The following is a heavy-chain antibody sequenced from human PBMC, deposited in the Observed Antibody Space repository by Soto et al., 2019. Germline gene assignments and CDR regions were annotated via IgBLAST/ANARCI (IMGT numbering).Heavy chain of an antibody. D-gene: IGHD2-15*01. Sequence: EVQLVESGGGLVQPGGSLRLSCAASGFTFSIYWMHWVRQAPGKGPVWVSRIDNAGSSARYADSVKGRSTISRDNAKNTVYLQMNSLRAEDTAVDYCTRVGVSVSGMDVRGQATTFTVSS. CDR3: TRVGVSVSGMDV. CDR1: GFTFSIYW. V-gene: IGHV3-74*01. CDR2: IDNAGSSA. J-gene: IGHJ6*02.